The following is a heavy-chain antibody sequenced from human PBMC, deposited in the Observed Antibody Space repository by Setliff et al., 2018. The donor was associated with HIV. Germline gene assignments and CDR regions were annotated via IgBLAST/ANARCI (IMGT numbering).Heavy chain of an antibody. CDR2: IAYSGTTMYF. CDR3: ARGPPFAY. J-gene: IGHJ4*02. Sequence: SETMSLTCNVSGGSFIVSSFQSTWIRQDPGKGLEWIGDIAYSGTTMYFNYNPSLESRISLSEDTSRHQFSLKLTSVTADDTGIYYCARGPPFAYWGQGLLVTVSS. V-gene: IGHV4-39*07. CDR1: GGSFIVSSFQ.